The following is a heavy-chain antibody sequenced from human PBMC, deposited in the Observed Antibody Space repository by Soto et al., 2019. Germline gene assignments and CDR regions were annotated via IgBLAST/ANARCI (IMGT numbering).Heavy chain of an antibody. CDR1: GSDITTYY. Sequence: SETLSLTCTVSGSDITTYYWSWLRQSPGKGLEWIGHIYDTGSTTYNPSRKSRVTISVDTSNKQFSLRLTSVTAADTAVYYCARCPIDHNWFDPWGQGTLVTVSS. D-gene: IGHD3-9*01. CDR2: IYDTGST. V-gene: IGHV4-59*01. CDR3: ARCPIDHNWFDP. J-gene: IGHJ5*02.